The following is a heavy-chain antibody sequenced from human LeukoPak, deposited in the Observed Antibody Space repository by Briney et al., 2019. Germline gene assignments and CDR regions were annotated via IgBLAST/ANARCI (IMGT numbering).Heavy chain of an antibody. CDR3: ARIGGRGYSYGTFDY. J-gene: IGHJ4*02. Sequence: ASVKVSCKASGYTFNDYYIHWVRQAPGQGLEWMGWINPKSGGTNYAQKFQGRVTMTRDTSISTVYMELGRLRSDDRAVYYCARIGGRGYSYGTFDYWGQGTLVTVSS. CDR2: INPKSGGT. V-gene: IGHV1-2*02. CDR1: GYTFNDYY. D-gene: IGHD5-18*01.